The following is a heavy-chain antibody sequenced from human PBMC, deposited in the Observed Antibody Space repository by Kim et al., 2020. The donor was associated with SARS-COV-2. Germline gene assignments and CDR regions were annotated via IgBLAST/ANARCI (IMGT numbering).Heavy chain of an antibody. CDR1: GGTFSSYA. J-gene: IGHJ4*02. CDR3: ASPYYDYVWGSYPY. D-gene: IGHD3-16*02. CDR2: IIPIFGTA. V-gene: IGHV1-69*13. Sequence: SVKVSCKASGGTFSSYAISWVRQAPGQGLEWMGGIIPIFGTANYAQKFQGRVTITADESTSTAYMELSSLRSEDTAVYYCASPYYDYVWGSYPYWGQGTLVTVSS.